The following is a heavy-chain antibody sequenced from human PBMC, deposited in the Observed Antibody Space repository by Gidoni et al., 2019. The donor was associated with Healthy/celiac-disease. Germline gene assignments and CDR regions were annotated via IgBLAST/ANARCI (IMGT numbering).Heavy chain of an antibody. CDR3: ARRAHAGPSPFDY. J-gene: IGHJ4*02. D-gene: IGHD3-10*01. CDR1: RGSISSSSYY. CDR2: IYYSGST. V-gene: IGHV4-39*01. Sequence: QMQRQESGPGLVKPSETLSLTCTVARGSISSSSYYWGWIRQPPGKGREWIVSIYYSGSTYYNPSLKRRVTISVDTSKNQFSLKLSSVTAADTAVYYCARRAHAGPSPFDYWGQGTLVTVSS.